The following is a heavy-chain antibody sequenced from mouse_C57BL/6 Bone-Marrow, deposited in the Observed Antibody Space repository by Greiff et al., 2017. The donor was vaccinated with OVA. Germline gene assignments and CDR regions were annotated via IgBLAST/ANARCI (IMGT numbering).Heavy chain of an antibody. Sequence: EVMLVESGGDLVKPGGSLKLSCAASGFTFSSYGMSWVRQTPDKRLEWVATISSGGSYTYYPDSVKGRFTISRDNAKNTLYLQMSSLKSEDTAMYYCARRPVVAPYYFDYWGQGTTLTVSS. D-gene: IGHD1-1*01. V-gene: IGHV5-6*02. CDR2: ISSGGSYT. CDR1: GFTFSSYG. CDR3: ARRPVVAPYYFDY. J-gene: IGHJ2*01.